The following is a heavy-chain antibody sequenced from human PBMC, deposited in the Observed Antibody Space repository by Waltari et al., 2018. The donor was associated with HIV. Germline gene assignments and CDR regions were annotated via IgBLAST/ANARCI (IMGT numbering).Heavy chain of an antibody. CDR2: IKKDGGEK. J-gene: IGHJ6*02. V-gene: IGHV3-7*01. CDR1: GFTFSSYW. CDR3: ARITIFGVVNDYGMDV. D-gene: IGHD3-3*01. Sequence: EVQLVESGGGLVQPGGSLRLSCAASGFTFSSYWMSWVRQAPGKGLGWVANIKKDGGEKYYVDSVKGRFTISRDNAKNSLYLQMNSLRAEDTAVYYCARITIFGVVNDYGMDVWGQGTTVTVSS.